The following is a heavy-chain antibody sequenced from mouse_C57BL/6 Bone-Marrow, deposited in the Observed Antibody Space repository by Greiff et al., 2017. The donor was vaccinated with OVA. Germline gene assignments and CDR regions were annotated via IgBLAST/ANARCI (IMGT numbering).Heavy chain of an antibody. V-gene: IGHV5-4*01. Sequence: VQLKESGGGLVKPGGSLKLSCAASGFTFSSYAMSWVRQTPEKRLEWVATISDGGSYTYYPDNVKGRFTISRDNAKNNLYLQMSHLKSEDTAMYYCARDYYRGAWFAYWGQGTLVTVSA. D-gene: IGHD2-12*01. J-gene: IGHJ3*01. CDR2: ISDGGSYT. CDR1: GFTFSSYA. CDR3: ARDYYRGAWFAY.